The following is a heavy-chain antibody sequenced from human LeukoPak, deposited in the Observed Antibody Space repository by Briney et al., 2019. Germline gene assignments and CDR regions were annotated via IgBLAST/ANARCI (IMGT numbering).Heavy chain of an antibody. J-gene: IGHJ4*02. D-gene: IGHD1-26*01. Sequence: GSLRLSCAASGFTFSSYGMSWVRQAPGKGLEWVSFISGSGDSSYYSDSVKGRFTISRDNSKNTLSLQMNSLRAEDTAVYYCAKGSWELVEDYFDYWGQGALVTVSS. CDR2: ISGSGDSS. V-gene: IGHV3-23*01. CDR3: AKGSWELVEDYFDY. CDR1: GFTFSSYG.